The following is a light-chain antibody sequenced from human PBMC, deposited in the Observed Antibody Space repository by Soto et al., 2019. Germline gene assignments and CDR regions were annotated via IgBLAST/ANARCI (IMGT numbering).Light chain of an antibody. J-gene: IGKJ4*01. CDR3: QQYNSYSLT. V-gene: IGKV1-5*01. Sequence: DIQMTQSPSTLSASVGERVTITCRASQSISSWLAWNQQKPGKAPKLLIYDASSLESGAPPRFSGSGSGTEFTLTISSLQPDDFATYCCQQYNSYSLTFGGGTKVAIK. CDR2: DAS. CDR1: QSISSW.